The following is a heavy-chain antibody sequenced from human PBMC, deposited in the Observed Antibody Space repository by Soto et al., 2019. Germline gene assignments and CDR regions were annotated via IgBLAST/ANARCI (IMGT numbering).Heavy chain of an antibody. V-gene: IGHV4-4*02. Sequence: QVQLQESGPGLVKPSGTLSLTCAVSSGSIDSSNWWSWVRQPPGKGLEWIGAIYHSGSTNYSPSLKSRVTISVDKSKNHFSLKLTSVTAADTAVYYCARDRSSGSYYYWYFDYWGQGTLVTVSS. CDR1: SGSIDSSNW. D-gene: IGHD3-10*01. CDR2: IYHSGST. CDR3: ARDRSSGSYYYWYFDY. J-gene: IGHJ4*02.